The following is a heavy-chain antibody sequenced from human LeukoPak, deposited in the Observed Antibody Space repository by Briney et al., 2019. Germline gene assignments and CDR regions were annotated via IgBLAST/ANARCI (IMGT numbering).Heavy chain of an antibody. V-gene: IGHV1-69*13. CDR2: IIPIFGTA. Sequence: ASVKVSCKASGYTFTSYGISWVRQAPGQGLEWMGGIIPIFGTANYAQKFQGRVTITADESTSTAYMELSSLRSEDTAVYYCARRNWFDPWGQGTLVTVSS. CDR3: ARRNWFDP. J-gene: IGHJ5*02. CDR1: GYTFTSYG.